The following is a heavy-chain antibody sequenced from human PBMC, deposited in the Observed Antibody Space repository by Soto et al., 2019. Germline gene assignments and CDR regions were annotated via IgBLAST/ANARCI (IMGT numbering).Heavy chain of an antibody. V-gene: IGHV4-59*01. CDR3: ARETSWYPTLFDY. CDR1: GGSISSYY. Sequence: PSETLSLTCTVSGGSISSYYWSWIRQPPGKGLEWIGYIYYSGSTNYNPSLKSRVTISVDTSKNQFSLKLSSVTAADTAIYYCARETSWYPTLFDYWGQGTLVTVSS. CDR2: IYYSGST. J-gene: IGHJ4*02. D-gene: IGHD6-13*01.